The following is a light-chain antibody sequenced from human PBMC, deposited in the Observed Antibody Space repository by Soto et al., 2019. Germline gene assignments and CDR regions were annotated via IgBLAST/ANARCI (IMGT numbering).Light chain of an antibody. CDR1: QSIGDW. Sequence: DIQMTQSPSTLSASVGGRVTITCRASQSIGDWLAWYQQKPGKAPYLLIYDASILQNGVPSRFSGSGSGTEFTLTITSLQPDDLATYYCQQYSRSSWTFGQGTKVDIK. CDR3: QQYSRSSWT. J-gene: IGKJ1*01. V-gene: IGKV1-5*01. CDR2: DAS.